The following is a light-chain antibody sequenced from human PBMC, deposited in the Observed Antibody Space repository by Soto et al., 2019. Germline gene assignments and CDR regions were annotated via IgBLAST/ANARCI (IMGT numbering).Light chain of an antibody. V-gene: IGLV3-21*02. J-gene: IGLJ2*01. CDR2: DDG. CDR1: NIAIKS. Sequence: ELTQAPSVSVAPGQTARITCGGNNIAIKSVHWYQQKPGQAPVLVVYDDGDRPSGIPERFSGSNSGNTATLTITRVEAGDEADYHCQVWDSSSDHRVVFGGGTKLPVL. CDR3: QVWDSSSDHRVV.